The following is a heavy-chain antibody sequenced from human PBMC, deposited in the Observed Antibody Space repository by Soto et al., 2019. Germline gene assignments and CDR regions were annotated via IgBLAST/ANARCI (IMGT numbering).Heavy chain of an antibody. J-gene: IGHJ4*02. CDR3: ARFTGEGYYFDY. CDR1: GYTFTGYY. CDR2: INPNSGGT. V-gene: IGHV1-2*02. Sequence: ASVKVSCKASGYTFTGYYMHWVRQAPGQGLEWMGWINPNSGGTNYAQKFQGRVTMTRDTSISTAYMELSRLRSDDTAVYYCARFTGEGYYFDYWGQGTLVTVSS. D-gene: IGHD3-10*01.